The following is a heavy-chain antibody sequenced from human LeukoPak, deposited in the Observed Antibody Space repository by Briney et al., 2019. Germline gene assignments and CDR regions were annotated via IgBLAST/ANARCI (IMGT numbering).Heavy chain of an antibody. V-gene: IGHV3-33*06. CDR3: AKGFSFSNGWSFDY. CDR2: IWYDGSNK. Sequence: GGSLRLSCGASGFTFSNYGMHWVRQAPGRGLEWVAIIWYDGSNKYYVDSVKGRFTISRDNSKNTLYLQMNSLRAEDTAVYYCAKGFSFSNGWSFDYWGQGTLVTVSS. D-gene: IGHD6-19*01. CDR1: GFTFSNYG. J-gene: IGHJ4*02.